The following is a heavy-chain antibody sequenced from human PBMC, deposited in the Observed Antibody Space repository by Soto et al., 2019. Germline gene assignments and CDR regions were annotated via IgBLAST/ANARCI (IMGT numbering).Heavy chain of an antibody. D-gene: IGHD4-17*01. CDR2: IYYSGST. V-gene: IGHV4-59*01. CDR1: GGPISSYY. J-gene: IGHJ4*02. Sequence: PAETLSLTCFVSGGPISSYYWSWIRQPPGKGLEWIGYIYYSGSTNYNPSLKSRVTISVDTSKNQFSLKLSSVTAADTAVYYCARTVSAAFTLFQDYWGQGPLVTVSS. CDR3: ARTVSAAFTLFQDY.